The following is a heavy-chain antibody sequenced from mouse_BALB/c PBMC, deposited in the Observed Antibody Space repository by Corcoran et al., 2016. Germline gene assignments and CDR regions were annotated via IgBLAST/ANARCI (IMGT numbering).Heavy chain of an antibody. CDR1: GYTFKNYG. Sequence: QIQLVQSGPELKKPGETVKISCKASGYTFKNYGMNWVKQAPGKGLKWMGWINTYTGEPTYADDFKGRFAFSLETSASTAYLQINNLKNEDMATYFCASYYYGSSWFAYWGQWTLVTVSA. CDR3: ASYYYGSSWFAY. CDR2: INTYTGEP. J-gene: IGHJ3*01. D-gene: IGHD1-1*01. V-gene: IGHV9-1*02.